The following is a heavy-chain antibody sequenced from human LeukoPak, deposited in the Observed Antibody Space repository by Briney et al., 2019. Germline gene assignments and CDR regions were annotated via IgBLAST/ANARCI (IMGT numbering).Heavy chain of an antibody. V-gene: IGHV4-34*01. CDR3: ARDSSSWYGMTY. CDR1: GGSFSGYY. CDR2: INHSGST. Sequence: SETLSLTCAVYGGSFSGYYWSWIRQPPGKGLGWIGEINHSGSTNYNPSLKSRVTISVDTSKNQFSLKLSSVTAADTAVYYCARDSSSWYGMTYWGQGTLVTVSS. D-gene: IGHD6-13*01. J-gene: IGHJ4*02.